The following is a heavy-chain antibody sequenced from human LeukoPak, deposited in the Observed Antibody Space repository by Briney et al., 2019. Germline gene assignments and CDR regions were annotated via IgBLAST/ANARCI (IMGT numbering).Heavy chain of an antibody. D-gene: IGHD5-12*01. CDR2: IYPGDSDT. J-gene: IGHJ4*02. CDR1: GYSFTSYW. CDR3: ARNGYSDYVQREFDY. V-gene: IGHV5-51*01. Sequence: GESLKISCKGSGYSFTSYWIGWVRQLPGKGLEWMGIIYPGDSDTRYSPSFQGQVTISADKSISTAYLQWSSLKASDTAMYYCARNGYSDYVQREFDYWGQGTLVTVSS.